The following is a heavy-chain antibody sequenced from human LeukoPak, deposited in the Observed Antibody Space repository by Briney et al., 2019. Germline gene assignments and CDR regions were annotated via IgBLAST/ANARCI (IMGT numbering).Heavy chain of an antibody. CDR3: ARDRVVITGDYFDY. J-gene: IGHJ4*02. CDR1: GFTFSDYY. CDR2: ISSSGSTI. V-gene: IGHV3-11*01. Sequence: GGSLRLSCAASGFTFSDYYMSWIRQAPGKGLEWVSYISSSGSTIYYGDSVKGRFTISRDNAKNSLYLQMNSLRAEDTAVYYCARDRVVITGDYFDYWGQGTLVTVSS. D-gene: IGHD3-22*01.